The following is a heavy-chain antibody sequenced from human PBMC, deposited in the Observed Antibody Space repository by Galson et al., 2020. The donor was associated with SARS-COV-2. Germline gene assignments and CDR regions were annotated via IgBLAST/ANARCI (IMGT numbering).Heavy chain of an antibody. CDR1: GFTFKSHW. Sequence: GGSLRFTCTASGFTFKSHWMDWVRQVPGKGLEWVSHINIDWSVTRYADSVKGRLTISTDNGEDTLYLQMNRLRVEDKAVDYCVRSGAFGTREGDLWGKGTRVTGSS. CDR2: INIDWSVT. V-gene: IGHV3-74*01. D-gene: IGHD3-16*01. CDR3: VRSGAFGTREGDL. J-gene: IGHJ4*02.